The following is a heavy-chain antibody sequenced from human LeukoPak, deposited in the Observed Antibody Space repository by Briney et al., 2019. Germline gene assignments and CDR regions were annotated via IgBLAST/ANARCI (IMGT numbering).Heavy chain of an antibody. Sequence: SETLSLTCTVSGDSASSSSSYWGWIRQPPGEGLEWIGSIYYSGSTYYNPSLKSRVTISVDTSKNQFSLKLSSVTAADTAVYYCARLEDQLFDYWGQGTLVTVSS. V-gene: IGHV4-39*01. D-gene: IGHD5-24*01. J-gene: IGHJ4*02. CDR1: GDSASSSSSY. CDR3: ARLEDQLFDY. CDR2: IYYSGST.